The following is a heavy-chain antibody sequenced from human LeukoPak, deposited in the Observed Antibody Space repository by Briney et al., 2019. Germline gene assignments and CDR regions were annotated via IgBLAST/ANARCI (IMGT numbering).Heavy chain of an antibody. CDR3: GKGPGYSVYDNLPHH. Sequence: HPGGSLRLSCAASGFTFSSYGMHWVRQAPGKGLEWVAVISDDGIKIYYGDSVKGRFTISRDNSKNTLNLQMDSLRADDTAVYYCGKGPGYSVYDNLPHHWGQGTLVTVSS. CDR1: GFTFSSYG. CDR2: ISDDGIKI. V-gene: IGHV3-30*18. D-gene: IGHD5/OR15-5a*01. J-gene: IGHJ5*02.